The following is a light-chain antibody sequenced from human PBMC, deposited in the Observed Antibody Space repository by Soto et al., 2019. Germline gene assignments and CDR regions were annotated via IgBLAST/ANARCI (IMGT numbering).Light chain of an antibody. CDR1: ISNIGNNY. Sequence: QSVLTQPPSVSAAPGQKVTISCSGSISNIGNNYVSWYQQLPGTAPKLLIYDNNQRPSGIPDRFSGSKSGTSASLGITGLQPGDEADDYCGTWDSSLTVYVFGTGTQLTVL. CDR2: DNN. CDR3: GTWDSSLTVYV. V-gene: IGLV1-51*01. J-gene: IGLJ1*01.